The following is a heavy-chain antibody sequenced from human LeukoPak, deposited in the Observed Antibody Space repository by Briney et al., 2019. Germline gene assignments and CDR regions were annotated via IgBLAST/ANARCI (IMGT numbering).Heavy chain of an antibody. V-gene: IGHV4-31*03. CDR1: GGSISSGGYY. J-gene: IGHJ4*02. CDR2: IYYSGST. Sequence: SETLSLTCTVSGGSISSGGYYWSWIRQHPGKGLEWIGYIYYSGSTYYNPSLKSRVAISVDTSKNQFSLKLSSVTAADTAVYYCARASTYYYGSGEAAVDYWGQGTLVTVSS. D-gene: IGHD3-10*01. CDR3: ARASTYYYGSGEAAVDY.